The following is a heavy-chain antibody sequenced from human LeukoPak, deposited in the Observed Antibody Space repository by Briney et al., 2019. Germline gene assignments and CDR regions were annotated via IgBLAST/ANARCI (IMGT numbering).Heavy chain of an antibody. D-gene: IGHD1-26*01. Sequence: TEGFLRLSCAASGFTVSSNYMSWVRQAPGKGLEWVSVIYSGGSTYYADSVKGRFTISRDNSKNTLYLQMNSLRAEDTAVYYCARDSGGNYGLDYWGQGTLVTVSS. J-gene: IGHJ4*02. CDR1: GFTVSSNY. V-gene: IGHV3-66*01. CDR2: IYSGGST. CDR3: ARDSGGNYGLDY.